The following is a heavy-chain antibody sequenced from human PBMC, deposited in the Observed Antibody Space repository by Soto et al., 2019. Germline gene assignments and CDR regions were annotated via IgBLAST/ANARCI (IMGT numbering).Heavy chain of an antibody. D-gene: IGHD1-1*01. J-gene: IGHJ5*02. CDR3: ASHTVQGARRIAHFDP. Sequence: PGWSLRLSCAVSGFPFISYTMHWVRHSPGKGLDWVAIISYDGSSKYYADSVKGRFTISRDNSKNALYLQMNSLRAEDTAMYYCASHTVQGARRIAHFDPLGKGTRVLVCS. CDR2: ISYDGSSK. CDR1: GFPFISYT. V-gene: IGHV3-30-3*01.